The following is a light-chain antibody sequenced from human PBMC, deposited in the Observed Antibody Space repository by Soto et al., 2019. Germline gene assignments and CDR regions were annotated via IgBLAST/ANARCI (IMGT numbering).Light chain of an antibody. V-gene: IGKV3-15*01. CDR2: GAS. CDR3: QQYNNWPHWT. J-gene: IGKJ1*01. CDR1: QSVSSN. Sequence: EIVMTQSPATLSVSPGERATLSCRASQSVSSNLAWYQQKPGQAPRLLIYGASTRATGIPARFSGSGSGTEFTLTISSLQSEDFAVDYCQQYNNWPHWTFGQGTKVDIK.